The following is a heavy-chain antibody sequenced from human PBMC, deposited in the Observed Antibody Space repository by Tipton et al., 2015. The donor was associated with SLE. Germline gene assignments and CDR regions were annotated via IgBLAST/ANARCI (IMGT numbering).Heavy chain of an antibody. CDR2: IYTSGST. CDR1: GDSISSSTYY. Sequence: GLVKPSETLSLTCIVSGDSISSSTYYWGWIRQPPGKGLEWIGTIYTSGSTNYNPSLKSRVTISVDTSKNQFSLKLNSVTAADTAVYYCARRFDYWGQGTLVTVSS. J-gene: IGHJ4*02. CDR3: ARRFDY. V-gene: IGHV4-39*07.